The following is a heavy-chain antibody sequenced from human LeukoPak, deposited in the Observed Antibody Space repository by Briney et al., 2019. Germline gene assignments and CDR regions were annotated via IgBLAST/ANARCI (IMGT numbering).Heavy chain of an antibody. CDR2: ISSSGSTI. J-gene: IGHJ4*02. Sequence: GGSLRLSCAASGFTFSSYEMNWVRQAPGKGLEWVSYISSSGSTIYYADSVKGRFTISRDNAKNSLYLQMNSLRAEDTAVYYCAKDPRRYSRTGGYFEYWGQGILVTVSS. V-gene: IGHV3-48*03. D-gene: IGHD6-13*01. CDR1: GFTFSSYE. CDR3: AKDPRRYSRTGGYFEY.